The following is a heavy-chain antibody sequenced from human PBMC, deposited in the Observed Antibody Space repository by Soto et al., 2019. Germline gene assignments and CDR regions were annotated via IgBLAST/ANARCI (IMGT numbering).Heavy chain of an antibody. Sequence: ASVKVSCKASGYTFTGYYVHWVREAPGQGLEWMGWINPETGGTSYAQKFQGRVTLSRDTSINTAYLELNRLRFDDAAVYFCARERYQVISDGMDVWGQGTTVTVS. J-gene: IGHJ6*02. V-gene: IGHV1-2*02. CDR2: INPETGGT. D-gene: IGHD2-2*01. CDR1: GYTFTGYY. CDR3: ARERYQVISDGMDV.